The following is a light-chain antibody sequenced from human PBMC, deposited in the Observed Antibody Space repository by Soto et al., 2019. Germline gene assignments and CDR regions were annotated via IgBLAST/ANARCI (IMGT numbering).Light chain of an antibody. CDR3: QQYASFLRT. J-gene: IGKJ1*01. Sequence: EIVLTQSPGTLSMSAGERATLSCRASQSVSSSYLAWYQQKPGQAPRILIYGASRRATGIPDRFSRSGSGADFTLTIGRLEPEDFAVYYCQQYASFLRTFGQGTKVEIK. V-gene: IGKV3-20*01. CDR1: QSVSSSY. CDR2: GAS.